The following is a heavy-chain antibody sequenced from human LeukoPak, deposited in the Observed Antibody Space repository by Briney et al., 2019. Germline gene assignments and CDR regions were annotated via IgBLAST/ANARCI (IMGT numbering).Heavy chain of an antibody. J-gene: IGHJ4*02. V-gene: IGHV3-9*01. D-gene: IGHD3-3*01. Sequence: PGRSLRLSCAASGCTFDDYAMHWVRQAPGKGLEWASGISWNSGSIGYADSVKGRFTISRDNDKNSLYLQMNSLRAEDTALYYCAKDYHYDRTYFDYWGQGTLVTVSS. CDR1: GCTFDDYA. CDR2: ISWNSGSI. CDR3: AKDYHYDRTYFDY.